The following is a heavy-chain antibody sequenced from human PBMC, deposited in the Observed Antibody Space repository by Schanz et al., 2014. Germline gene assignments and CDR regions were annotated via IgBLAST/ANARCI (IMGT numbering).Heavy chain of an antibody. V-gene: IGHV3-30*02. D-gene: IGHD6-19*01. CDR1: GFTFSSYG. Sequence: QLVESGGGLVKPGGSLRLSCAASGFTFSSYGMHWVRQAPGKGLEWVAVIWYDGNNKYYADSVKGRFTISRDNSKNTVYLQMNSLRAEDTALYFCATDYSGGGCHIWGQGTMVTVSS. J-gene: IGHJ3*02. CDR2: IWYDGNNK. CDR3: ATDYSGGGCHI.